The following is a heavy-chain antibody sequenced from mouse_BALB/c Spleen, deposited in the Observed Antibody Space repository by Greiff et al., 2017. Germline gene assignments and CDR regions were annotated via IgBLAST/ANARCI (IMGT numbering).Heavy chain of an antibody. CDR3: ARYDYDNAMDD. J-gene: IGHJ4*01. CDR1: GFTFSSYA. CDR2: ISSGGSYT. D-gene: IGHD2-4*01. Sequence: EVKLVESGGGLVKPGGSLKLSCAASGFTFSSYAMSWVRQSPEKRLEWVAEISSGGSYTYYPDTVTGRFTISRDNAKNTLYLEMSSLRSEDTAMYYCARYDYDNAMDDWGQGTSVTVSS. V-gene: IGHV5-9-4*01.